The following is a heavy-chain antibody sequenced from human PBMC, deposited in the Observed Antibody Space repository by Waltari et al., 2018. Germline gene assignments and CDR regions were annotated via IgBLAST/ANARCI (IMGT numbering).Heavy chain of an antibody. V-gene: IGHV4-34*01. CDR1: GGSFSGYY. J-gene: IGHJ4*02. CDR2: INHSGST. D-gene: IGHD3-10*01. Sequence: QVQLQQWGAGLLKPSETLSLTCAVYGGSFSGYYWSWIRLPPGKGLEWIGEINHSGSTNYHPSLKSRVTISVDTSKNHFSLKLSSVTAADTAVYYCARGGTMVRGVMGTDYWGQGTLVTVSS. CDR3: ARGGTMVRGVMGTDY.